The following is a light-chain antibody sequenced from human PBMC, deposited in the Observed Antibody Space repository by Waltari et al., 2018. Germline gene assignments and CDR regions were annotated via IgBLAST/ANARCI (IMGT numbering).Light chain of an antibody. CDR3: QTWDTATHVI. J-gene: IGLJ2*01. Sequence: QVVLTQSPSASASLGASVTLTCTLSSGHSDYAIAWYQQQPEKGPRYLMKVNSGGSHIKGDGIPDRFSGSSSGAERYLTISSLQSEDEADYFCQTWDTATHVIFGGGTKLTVL. V-gene: IGLV4-69*01. CDR2: VNSGGSH. CDR1: SGHSDYA.